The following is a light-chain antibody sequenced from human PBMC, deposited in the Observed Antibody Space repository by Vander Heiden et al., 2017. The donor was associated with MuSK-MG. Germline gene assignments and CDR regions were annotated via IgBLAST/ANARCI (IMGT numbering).Light chain of an antibody. CDR2: EDT. CDR3: PAWDSNIVV. Sequence: SYDLIQPPSVSVSPGQTASITCSGAEVGDRFAYWYQCRAGQSPILVIYEDTKPPSGVPERFSRSNSGNTATLTISGTQAVDDAYYYCPAWDSNIVVFGTGTKVTVL. CDR1: EVGDRF. V-gene: IGLV3-1*01. J-gene: IGLJ1*01.